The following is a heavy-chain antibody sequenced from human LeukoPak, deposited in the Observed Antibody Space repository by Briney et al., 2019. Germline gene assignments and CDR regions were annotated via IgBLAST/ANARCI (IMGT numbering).Heavy chain of an antibody. CDR3: ARGRRGGFGEYFDY. CDR1: GGSISSSTYY. CDR2: IYDSGST. J-gene: IGHJ4*02. Sequence: PSETLSLTCTVSGGSISSSTYYWGWIRQPPGKGLEWIGSIYDSGSTYYNPSLKSRVIISVDTFKNQFSLKLSSVTAADTAVYYCARGRRGGFGEYFDYWGQGTLVTVSS. D-gene: IGHD3-10*01. V-gene: IGHV4-39*07.